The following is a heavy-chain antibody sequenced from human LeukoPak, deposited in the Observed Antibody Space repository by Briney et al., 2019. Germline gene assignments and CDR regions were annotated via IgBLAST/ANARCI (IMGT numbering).Heavy chain of an antibody. CDR1: GFTFSSYS. V-gene: IGHV3-48*01. CDR3: ARDRRITIFGVVIMPFDY. J-gene: IGHJ4*02. CDR2: ISSSSSTI. D-gene: IGHD3-3*01. Sequence: GGSLRPSCAASGFTFSSYSMNWVRQAPGKGLEWVSYISSSSSTIYYADSVKGRFTISRDNAKNSLYLQMNSLRAEDTAVYYCARDRRITIFGVVIMPFDYWGQGTLVTVSS.